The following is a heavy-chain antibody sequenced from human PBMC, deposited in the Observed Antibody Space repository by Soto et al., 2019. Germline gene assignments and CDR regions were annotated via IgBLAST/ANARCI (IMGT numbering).Heavy chain of an antibody. CDR3: ARDFEY. V-gene: IGHV3-74*01. CDR2: INSDGRST. CDR1: GFTFSTFW. J-gene: IGHJ4*02. Sequence: EVQLVESGGGLVQPGGSLRLSCEASGFTFSTFWMHWVRQAPGKGLVWVSRINSDGRSTYYADSVKGRVTISRDNAKNTLYLHLSSLRPEDTAVYYCARDFEYWGQGTLVTVSS.